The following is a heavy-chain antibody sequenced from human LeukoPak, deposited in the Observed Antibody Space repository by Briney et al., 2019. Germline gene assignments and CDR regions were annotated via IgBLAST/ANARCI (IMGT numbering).Heavy chain of an antibody. Sequence: GASVKVSCKASGYTFTSYGISWVRQAPGQGLEWMGWISAYNGNTNYAQKLQGRVAMTTDTSTSTAYMELRSLRSDDTAVYYCARPRGGGDPNDAFDIWGQGTMVTVSS. D-gene: IGHD2-21*02. CDR1: GYTFTSYG. V-gene: IGHV1-18*01. J-gene: IGHJ3*02. CDR2: ISAYNGNT. CDR3: ARPRGGGDPNDAFDI.